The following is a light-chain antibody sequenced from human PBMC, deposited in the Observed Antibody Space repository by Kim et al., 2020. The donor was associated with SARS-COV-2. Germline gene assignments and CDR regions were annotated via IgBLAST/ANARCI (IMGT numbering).Light chain of an antibody. CDR1: RSLLNRSNNQNY. V-gene: IGKV4-1*01. J-gene: IGKJ1*01. Sequence: DIVMTQSPDPLAVSLGERATINCKSSRSLLNRSNNQNYLAWYQQKPGQPPKLLIYWASTRESGVPDRFSGSGSGTDFTLTISSLQTEDVAIYYCQQYYSSPWTFGQGTKVDIK. CDR2: WAS. CDR3: QQYYSSPWT.